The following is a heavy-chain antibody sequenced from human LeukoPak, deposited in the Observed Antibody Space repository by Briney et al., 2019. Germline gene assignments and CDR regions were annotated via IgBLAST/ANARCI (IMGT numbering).Heavy chain of an antibody. D-gene: IGHD5-24*01. Sequence: GGSLRLSCAASGFTFRNHWMHWVRQTPGKGLVWVSRISSDGSSTTYADSVKGRFTISRDNAKNTLYLQMNSLRAEDTALYYCAKRDGYNSNPLKDWGQGTLVTVSS. CDR2: ISSDGSST. CDR1: GFTFRNHW. V-gene: IGHV3-74*03. CDR3: AKRDGYNSNPLKD. J-gene: IGHJ4*02.